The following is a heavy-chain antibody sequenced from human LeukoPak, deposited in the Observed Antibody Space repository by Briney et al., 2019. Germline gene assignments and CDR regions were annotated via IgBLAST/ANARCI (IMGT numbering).Heavy chain of an antibody. V-gene: IGHV3-11*04. CDR2: ISSSGSPI. J-gene: IGHJ4*02. CDR1: GFIFSDYY. Sequence: PGGSLRLSCGASGFIFSDYYMSWIRQAPGKGLEWVSYISSSGSPIYYADSVKGRFTISRDNAKNSLYLQMNSLRAEDTAVYYCARDLSVGSKPDLGFDYWGQGTLVTVSS. D-gene: IGHD1-26*01. CDR3: ARDLSVGSKPDLGFDY.